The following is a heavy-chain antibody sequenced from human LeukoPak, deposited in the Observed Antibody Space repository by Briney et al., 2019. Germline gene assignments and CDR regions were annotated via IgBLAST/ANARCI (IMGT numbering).Heavy chain of an antibody. Sequence: PGGSLRLSCAASGFTFSRYSMNWVRQAPGKGLEWVSAISGSGGSKYYADSVKGRFTISRDNSKNALYLQMSSLRVDDTAVYYCAKGRAGMVRGVCDYWGQGTLVTVSS. CDR2: ISGSGGSK. D-gene: IGHD3-10*01. CDR1: GFTFSRYS. CDR3: AKGRAGMVRGVCDY. J-gene: IGHJ4*02. V-gene: IGHV3-23*01.